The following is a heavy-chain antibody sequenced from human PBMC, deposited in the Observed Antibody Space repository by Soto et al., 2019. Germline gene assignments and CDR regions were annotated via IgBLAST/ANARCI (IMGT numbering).Heavy chain of an antibody. CDR1: GYTFTSYG. V-gene: IGHV1-18*01. D-gene: IGHD3-10*01. Sequence: ASVKVSCKASGYTFTSYGISWVRQAPGQGLEWMGWISACNGNTNYAQKLQGRVTITTDTSTSTAYMELSSLRSDDTAVYYCAAITGSSDYWGQGTLVTVSS. CDR3: AAITGSSDY. J-gene: IGHJ4*02. CDR2: ISACNGNT.